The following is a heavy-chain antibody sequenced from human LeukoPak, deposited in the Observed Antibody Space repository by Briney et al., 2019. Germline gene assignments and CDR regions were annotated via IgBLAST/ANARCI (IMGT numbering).Heavy chain of an antibody. J-gene: IGHJ4*02. CDR1: GYTFTGYY. CDR3: ARILGYCSGGSCYPDFFDY. V-gene: IGHV1-2*02. Sequence: ASVKVSCKASGYTFTGYYMHWVRQAPGQGLEWMGWINPNSGGTNYAQKFQGRVTMTRDTSISTAYMELSRLRSDDTAVYYCARILGYCSGGSCYPDFFDYWGQGTLVTVSS. D-gene: IGHD2-15*01. CDR2: INPNSGGT.